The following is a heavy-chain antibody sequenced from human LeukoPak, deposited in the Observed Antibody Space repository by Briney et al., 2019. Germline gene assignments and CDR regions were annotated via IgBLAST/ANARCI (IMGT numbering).Heavy chain of an antibody. Sequence: GASVKVSCKASGYTFTNYGISWVRQAPGQGLEWMGWISTNNGNTNYAQKLRGRVTMTTDASTSTAYMELRSLRSADTAIYYCAKDCDRNGDYCYWGQGTLVTVSS. J-gene: IGHJ4*02. D-gene: IGHD4-17*01. CDR1: GYTFTNYG. CDR2: ISTNNGNT. CDR3: AKDCDRNGDYCY. V-gene: IGHV1-18*01.